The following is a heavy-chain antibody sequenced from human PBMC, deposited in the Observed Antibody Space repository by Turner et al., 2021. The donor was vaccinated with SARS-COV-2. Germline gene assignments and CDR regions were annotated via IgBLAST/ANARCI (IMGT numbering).Heavy chain of an antibody. CDR1: GFTFSNDW. Sequence: EVQLVESGGGLVKPGGSLRLSCAASGFTFSNDWMSWVRRAPGKGLEWVGRIKSKTDGGTTNYAAPVKGRFTIARDDSKNTLYLHMNSLKTEDTAVYYCTTNSLAIYTGYDMYYYYGMDVWGQGTTVTVSS. CDR3: TTNSLAIYTGYDMYYYYGMDV. D-gene: IGHD5-12*01. J-gene: IGHJ6*02. V-gene: IGHV3-15*01. CDR2: IKSKTDGGTT.